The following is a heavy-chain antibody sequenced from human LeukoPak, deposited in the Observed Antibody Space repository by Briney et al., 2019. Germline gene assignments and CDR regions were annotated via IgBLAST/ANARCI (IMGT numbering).Heavy chain of an antibody. D-gene: IGHD2-8*01. CDR1: GHTFTGYY. J-gene: IGHJ6*02. CDR3: ARLRGYCTNGVCPRYYYYGMDV. CDR2: INPNSGGT. V-gene: IGHV1-2*02. Sequence: ASVKVSCKASGHTFTGYYMHWVRQAPGQGLEWMGWINPNSGGTNYAQKFQGRVTMTRDTSISTAYMELSRLRSDDTAVYYCARLRGYCTNGVCPRYYYYGMDVWGQGTTVTVSS.